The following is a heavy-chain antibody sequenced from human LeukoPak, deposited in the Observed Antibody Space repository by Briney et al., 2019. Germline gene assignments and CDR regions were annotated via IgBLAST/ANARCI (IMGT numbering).Heavy chain of an antibody. CDR2: IYYSGST. CDR3: ARVFPQLVLFAFDI. Sequence: PSETLSLTCTVSGGSISSYYWSWIRQPPGKGLEWIGYIYYSGSTNYNPSLKSRVTISVDTSKNQFSLKLSSVTAADTAVYYCARVFPQLVLFAFDIWGHGTMVTVSS. J-gene: IGHJ3*02. D-gene: IGHD6-13*01. V-gene: IGHV4-59*01. CDR1: GGSISSYY.